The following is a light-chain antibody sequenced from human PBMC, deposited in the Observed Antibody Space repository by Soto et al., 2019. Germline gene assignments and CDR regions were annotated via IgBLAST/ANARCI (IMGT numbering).Light chain of an antibody. V-gene: IGKV2-30*01. Sequence: DVVMTQSPLSLPVTLGQPASISCRSSQSLVYSDGNTYLNWFQQRPGQSPRRLIYKVSNRDSGVPDRFSGSGSGTDFTLKISRLEAEDVGVYYCMQGTHLYTFGQGTKLEIK. CDR2: KVS. CDR1: QSLVYSDGNTY. J-gene: IGKJ2*01. CDR3: MQGTHLYT.